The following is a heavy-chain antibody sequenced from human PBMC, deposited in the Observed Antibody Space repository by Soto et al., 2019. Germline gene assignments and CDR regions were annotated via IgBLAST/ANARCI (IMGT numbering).Heavy chain of an antibody. Sequence: PSETLSLTCTVSGGSISSSSYYWGWIRQPPGKGLEWIGSIYYSGSTYYNPSLKSRVTISVDTSKNQFSLKLSSVTAADTAVYYCALESIAVAGKDYWGQGTLVTVSS. D-gene: IGHD6-19*01. J-gene: IGHJ4*02. CDR1: GGSISSSSYY. CDR3: ALESIAVAGKDY. CDR2: IYYSGST. V-gene: IGHV4-39*01.